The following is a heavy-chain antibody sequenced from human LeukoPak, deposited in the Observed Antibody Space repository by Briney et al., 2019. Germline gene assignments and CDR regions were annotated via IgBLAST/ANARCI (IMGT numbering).Heavy chain of an antibody. CDR1: GFTFSDYY. D-gene: IGHD3-10*01. CDR3: ARSPNYKGYFDY. Sequence: GGSLRLSCAASGFTFSDYYMSWIRQAPGKGLEWVSYISTSGTAVYYADSVMGRFTISRDNAKNSLYLQMNSLRAEDTAVYYCARSPNYKGYFDYWGQGTLVTVSS. J-gene: IGHJ4*02. V-gene: IGHV3-11*04. CDR2: ISTSGTAV.